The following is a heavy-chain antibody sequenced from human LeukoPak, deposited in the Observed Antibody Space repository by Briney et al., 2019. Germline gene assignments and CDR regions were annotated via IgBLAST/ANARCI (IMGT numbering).Heavy chain of an antibody. CDR3: ARRGPLDDLPGHSYGYLNYFDY. Sequence: SVKVSLKASGGIFSSYAISWVRQAPGQGLERMRGIIPIFATANYAQKFQGRVTITTDESTSTAYMELSSLRSEDTAVYYCARRGPLDDLPGHSYGYLNYFDYWGQGTLVTVSS. CDR1: GGIFSSYA. V-gene: IGHV1-69*05. CDR2: IIPIFATA. D-gene: IGHD5-18*01. J-gene: IGHJ4*02.